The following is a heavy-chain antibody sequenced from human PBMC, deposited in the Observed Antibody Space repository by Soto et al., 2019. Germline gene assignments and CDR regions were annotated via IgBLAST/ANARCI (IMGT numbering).Heavy chain of an antibody. V-gene: IGHV4-39*01. J-gene: IGHJ4*02. Sequence: SETLSLTCTVSGGSISSSSYYWGWVRQPPGNGLEWIGSIHYSGSTYYNPSLKSRVTIYVDTSKNQFSLKLSSVTTADTAVYYCARGYSYGVDYWGQGTLVTVSS. CDR1: GGSISSSSYY. CDR2: IHYSGST. D-gene: IGHD5-18*01. CDR3: ARGYSYGVDY.